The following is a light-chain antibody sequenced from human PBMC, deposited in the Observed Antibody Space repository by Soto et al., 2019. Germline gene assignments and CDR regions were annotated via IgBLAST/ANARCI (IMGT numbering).Light chain of an antibody. CDR3: EQYGSSPYT. V-gene: IGKV3-20*01. J-gene: IGKJ2*01. CDR2: GAS. CDR1: QSVSSSY. Sequence: EIVLTQSPGTLSLSPGERATLSCRASQSVSSSYLAWYQQKPGQAPRHLIYGASSRATSIPDRFSGSGSGTDFTITISRLKPEDFSVYYCEQYGSSPYTFGQGTKLEIK.